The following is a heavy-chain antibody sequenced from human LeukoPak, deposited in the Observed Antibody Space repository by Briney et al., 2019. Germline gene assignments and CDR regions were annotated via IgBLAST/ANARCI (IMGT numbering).Heavy chain of an antibody. CDR2: IDWDDDK. V-gene: IGHV2-70*17. D-gene: IGHD2-15*01. J-gene: IGHJ4*02. CDR1: GFSLSTPEMC. Sequence: SGPSLVKPTQTLTLTCTFSGFSLSTPEMCVTWIRQPPGKALEWLARIDWDDDKFYSPSLRTRLTISKDTPKNQVVLRMTNMDPVDTGTYYCARMTPDSPSFDYWGQGALITVSS. CDR3: ARMTPDSPSFDY.